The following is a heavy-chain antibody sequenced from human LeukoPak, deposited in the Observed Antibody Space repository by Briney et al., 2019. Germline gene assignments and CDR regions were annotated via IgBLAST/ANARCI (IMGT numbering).Heavy chain of an antibody. D-gene: IGHD1-1*01. CDR3: ARIRSHRTRYFDY. V-gene: IGHV4-34*01. CDR1: GGSFSGYY. Sequence: SETLSLTCAVYGGSFSGYYWSWIRQPPGKVLEWIGEINHSGSTNYNPSLKSRVTISVDTSKNQFSLKLSSVTAADTAVYYCARIRSHRTRYFDYWGQGTLVPVSS. CDR2: INHSGST. J-gene: IGHJ4*02.